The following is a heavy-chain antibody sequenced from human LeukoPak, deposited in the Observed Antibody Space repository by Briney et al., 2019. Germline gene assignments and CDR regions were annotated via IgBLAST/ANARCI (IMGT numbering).Heavy chain of an antibody. V-gene: IGHV3-23*01. J-gene: IGHJ4*02. D-gene: IGHD6-19*01. CDR1: GFTFSSYA. CDR3: AKETIQWLGPYYFDY. CDR2: ISGSGGST. Sequence: PGGSLRLSCAASGFTFSSYAMGWVRQAPGKGLEWVSAISGSGGSTYYADSVKGRFTISRDNSKNTLYLQMNSLRAEDTAVYYCAKETIQWLGPYYFDYWGQGTLVTVSS.